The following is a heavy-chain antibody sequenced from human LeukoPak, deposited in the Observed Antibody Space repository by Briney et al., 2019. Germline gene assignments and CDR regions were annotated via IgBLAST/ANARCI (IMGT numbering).Heavy chain of an antibody. D-gene: IGHD2-2*01. CDR3: AKDRAGVVVPAAWDLDY. J-gene: IGHJ4*02. CDR1: GFTFSSYG. CDR2: ISYDGSNK. Sequence: PGRSLILSCAASGFTFSSYGMHWVRQAPGKGLEWVAVISYDGSNKYYADSVKGRFTISRDNSKNTLYLQMNSLRAEDTAVYYCAKDRAGVVVPAAWDLDYWGQGTPVTVSS. V-gene: IGHV3-30*18.